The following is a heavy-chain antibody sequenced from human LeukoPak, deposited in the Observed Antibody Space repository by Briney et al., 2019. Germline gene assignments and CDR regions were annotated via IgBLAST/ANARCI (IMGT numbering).Heavy chain of an antibody. D-gene: IGHD3-22*01. CDR3: ARAASYYYDSSGYYYGDAFDI. CDR2: IHSSGST. CDR1: GGSISSSSYY. J-gene: IGHJ3*02. Sequence: SETLSLTCTVSGGSISSSSYYWGWIRQPPGKGLEWIGSIHSSGSTYYNPSLKSRVTTSVDTSNNQFSLKLSSVTAADTAVYYCARAASYYYDSSGYYYGDAFDIWGQGTMVTVSS. V-gene: IGHV4-39*07.